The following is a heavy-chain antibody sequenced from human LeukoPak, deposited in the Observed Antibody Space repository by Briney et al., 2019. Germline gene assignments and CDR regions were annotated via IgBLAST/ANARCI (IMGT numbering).Heavy chain of an antibody. J-gene: IGHJ4*02. CDR2: INSDGRLT. V-gene: IGHV3-74*01. CDR3: ARDLRTPSDTNIAIDY. Sequence: GGSLRLSCAASGFTFNKYAMSWVRQAPGKGLVWVSRINSDGRLTSYGDSVKGRFTISRDNAKNTLYLQMNSLRAEDTAVYYCARDLRTPSDTNIAIDYWGQGTLVTVSS. CDR1: GFTFNKYA. D-gene: IGHD4-23*01.